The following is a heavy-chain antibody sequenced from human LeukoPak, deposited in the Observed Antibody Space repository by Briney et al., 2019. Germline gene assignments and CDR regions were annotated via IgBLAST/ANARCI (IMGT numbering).Heavy chain of an antibody. J-gene: IGHJ4*02. Sequence: GGSLRLSCAASGFTFSNAWMSWVRQAPGKGLEWVGRIKSKTDGGTTDYAAPVKGRFTISRDDSKNTLYLQMNSLKTEDTAVYYCTVDSYYDFWSGYYATTPFDYWGQGTLVTVSS. D-gene: IGHD3-3*01. CDR3: TVDSYYDFWSGYYATTPFDY. CDR1: GFTFSNAW. CDR2: IKSKTDGGTT. V-gene: IGHV3-15*01.